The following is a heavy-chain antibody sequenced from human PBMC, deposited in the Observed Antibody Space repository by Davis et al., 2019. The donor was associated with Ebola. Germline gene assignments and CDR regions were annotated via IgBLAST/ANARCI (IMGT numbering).Heavy chain of an antibody. CDR1: GGSISSGGYY. Sequence: MPSETLSLTCTVSGGSISSGGYYWSRIRQPPGKGLEWIGEINHSGSTNYNPSLKSRVTISVDTSKNQFSLKLSSVTAADTAVYYCARGGRGYFGTRFSWYFDLWGRGTLVTVSS. CDR3: ARGGRGYFGTRFSWYFDL. D-gene: IGHD3-9*01. V-gene: IGHV4-39*07. CDR2: INHSGST. J-gene: IGHJ2*01.